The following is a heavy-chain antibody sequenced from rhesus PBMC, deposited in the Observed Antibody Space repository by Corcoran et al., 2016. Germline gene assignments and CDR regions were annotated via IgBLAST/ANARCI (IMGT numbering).Heavy chain of an antibody. J-gene: IGHJ4*01. CDR3: ASVTAGLDY. D-gene: IGHD6S26*01. CDR1: AGSISSSNW. Sequence: QVQLQESGPELVKPSETLSLTCAVSAGSISSSNWWGWIRRPPGRQLEWMGRISGSSRSTSYNPSLKSRVTISTDTSKNQFSLKLSSVTAADTAVYYCASVTAGLDYWGQGVLVTVSS. V-gene: IGHV4-92*01. CDR2: ISGSSRST.